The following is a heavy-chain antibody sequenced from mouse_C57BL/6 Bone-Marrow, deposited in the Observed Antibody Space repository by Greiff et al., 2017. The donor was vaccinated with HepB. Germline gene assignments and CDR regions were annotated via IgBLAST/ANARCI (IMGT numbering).Heavy chain of an antibody. J-gene: IGHJ4*01. CDR2: IRSKSNNYAT. D-gene: IGHD2-1*01. CDR3: VRPYGNYGGDYAMDY. CDR1: GFSFNTYA. V-gene: IGHV10-1*01. Sequence: EVKLLESGGGLVQPKGSLKLSCAASGFSFNTYAMNWVRQAPGKGLEWVARIRSKSNNYATYYADSVKDRFTISRDDSESMLYLQMNNLKTEDTAMYYCVRPYGNYGGDYAMDYWGQGTSVTVSS.